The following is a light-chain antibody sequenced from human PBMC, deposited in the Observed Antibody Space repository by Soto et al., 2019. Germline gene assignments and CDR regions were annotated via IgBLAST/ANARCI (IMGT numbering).Light chain of an antibody. CDR1: QTISSW. Sequence: DIPMTQSPSTLSASVGDRVTITCRASQTISSWLAWYQQKPGKAPKLLIYQASSLESGVASRFSGSGSGTEFTLTISSLQPDDFATYYCQQYNTYPYTFGQGTKLEVK. V-gene: IGKV1-5*03. CDR3: QQYNTYPYT. J-gene: IGKJ2*01. CDR2: QAS.